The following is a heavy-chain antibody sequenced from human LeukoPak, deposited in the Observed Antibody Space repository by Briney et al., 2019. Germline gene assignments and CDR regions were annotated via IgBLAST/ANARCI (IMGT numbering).Heavy chain of an antibody. D-gene: IGHD2-15*01. J-gene: IGHJ4*02. Sequence: PSGTLSLTCAVSGDSISSDIWWNWVRQPPGKGLEWIGEIHHSGGINYNPSLKSRVTISVDTSKNQFSLKLSSVTAADTAVNYCARKVQYDCSGGSCYSGYFDYWGQGTLVTVSS. V-gene: IGHV4-4*02. CDR3: ARKVQYDCSGGSCYSGYFDY. CDR1: GDSISSDIW. CDR2: IHHSGGI.